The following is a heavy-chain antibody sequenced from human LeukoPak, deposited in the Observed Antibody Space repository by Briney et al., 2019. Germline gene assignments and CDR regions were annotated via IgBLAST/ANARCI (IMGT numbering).Heavy chain of an antibody. V-gene: IGHV3-53*01. Sequence: GGSLRLSCAASGFTVSSSYMSWVRQAPGKGLEWVSVIFSGGATYYADSVKGRFTVSRDSSKNTLFLHMNNLRAEDTAVYYCAREGLTTLIEYYYYYMDVWGSGTTVTVSS. D-gene: IGHD4-11*01. CDR3: AREGLTTLIEYYYYYMDV. CDR1: GFTVSSSY. CDR2: IFSGGAT. J-gene: IGHJ6*03.